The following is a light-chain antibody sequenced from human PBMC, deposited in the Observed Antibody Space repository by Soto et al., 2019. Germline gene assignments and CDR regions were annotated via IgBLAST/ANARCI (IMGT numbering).Light chain of an antibody. CDR1: QSVSNNY. J-gene: IGKJ1*01. Sequence: EIVLTQSPGTLSLSPGERATLSCRASQSVSNNYLAWYQQKPGQAPRLLIYGASNRTTGITDRFSGSGSGTDFTLTISRLEPEYFAVYYCQQYGSSGTFGQGTKVEIK. CDR3: QQYGSSGT. CDR2: GAS. V-gene: IGKV3-20*01.